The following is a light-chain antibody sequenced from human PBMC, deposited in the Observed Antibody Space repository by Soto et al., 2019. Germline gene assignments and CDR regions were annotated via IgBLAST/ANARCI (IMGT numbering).Light chain of an antibody. J-gene: IGKJ1*01. CDR3: RQHSHWPPWT. V-gene: IGKV3-11*01. Sequence: EVVLTQSPATLSLSPGERATLSCRASENVRTFVDWYQQKPGQAPRLLIYGASNRATGIPPRFSGSGSGTDFTLTIISLEPEDFAVYYCRQHSHWPPWTFGQGTRVEIQ. CDR2: GAS. CDR1: ENVRTF.